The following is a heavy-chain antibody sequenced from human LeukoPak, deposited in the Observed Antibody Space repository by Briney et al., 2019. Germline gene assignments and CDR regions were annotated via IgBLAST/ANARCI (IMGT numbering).Heavy chain of an antibody. D-gene: IGHD3-10*02. Sequence: ASVKVSCKASGYTFPSYGISWVRQAPGQGLEWMGWISVYSGNTNYAQRLQGRATMTTDTSTSTAYMELRSLRSDDTAVYYCARDASGVLGDYWGQGTLVTVSS. V-gene: IGHV1-18*01. CDR3: ARDASGVLGDY. CDR1: GYTFPSYG. J-gene: IGHJ4*02. CDR2: ISVYSGNT.